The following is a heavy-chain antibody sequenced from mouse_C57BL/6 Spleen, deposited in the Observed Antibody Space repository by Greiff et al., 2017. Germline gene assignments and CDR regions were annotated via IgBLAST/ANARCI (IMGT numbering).Heavy chain of an antibody. CDR2: IRLKSDNYAT. D-gene: IGHD2-4*01. J-gene: IGHJ3*01. CDR3: TDDYFFAY. V-gene: IGHV6-3*01. Sequence: EVQLQESGGGLVQPGGSMKLSCVASGFTFSNYWMNWVRQSPEKGLEWVAQIRLKSDNYATHYAESVKGRFTISRDDSKSSVYLQMNNLRAEDTGIYYCTDDYFFAYWGQGTLVTVSA. CDR1: GFTFSNYW.